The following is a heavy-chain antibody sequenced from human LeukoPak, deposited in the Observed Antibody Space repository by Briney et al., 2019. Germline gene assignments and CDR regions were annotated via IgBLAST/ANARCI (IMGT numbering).Heavy chain of an antibody. CDR1: GFTFSSYA. CDR3: ARENSPLMQQSLDY. Sequence: QPGGSLRLSCAASGFTFSSYAMHWVRQAPGKGLEWVAVISYDGSNKYYADPVKGRFTISRDNSKNTLYLQMNSLRAEDTAVYYCARENSPLMQQSLDYWGQGTLVTVSS. CDR2: ISYDGSNK. J-gene: IGHJ4*02. D-gene: IGHD4-23*01. V-gene: IGHV3-30-3*01.